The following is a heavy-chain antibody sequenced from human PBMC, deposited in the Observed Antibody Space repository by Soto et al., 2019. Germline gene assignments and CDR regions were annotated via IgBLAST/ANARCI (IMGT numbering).Heavy chain of an antibody. J-gene: IGHJ6*02. CDR1: GFTVSSNY. CDR3: ARAPGYSSSWYANYSYYGMDI. V-gene: IGHV3-53*01. Sequence: GGSLRLSCAASGFTVSSNYMSWVRQAPGKGLEWVSVIYSGGSTYYADSVKGRFTISRDNSKNTLYLQMNSLRAEDTAVYYCARAPGYSSSWYANYSYYGMDILGQGTTVTVP. D-gene: IGHD6-13*01. CDR2: IYSGGST.